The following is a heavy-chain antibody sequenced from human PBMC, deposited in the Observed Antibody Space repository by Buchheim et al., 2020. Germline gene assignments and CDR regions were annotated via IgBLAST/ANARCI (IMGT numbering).Heavy chain of an antibody. D-gene: IGHD3-3*01. CDR2: ISGSGGST. J-gene: IGHJ5*02. Sequence: EVQLLESGGGLVQPGGSLRLSCAASGFTFSSYAMSWVRQAPGKGLEWVSAISGSGGSTYYADSVKGRFTISRDNSKNTLYLQMNSLRVEDTAVYYCAKAAQYYDFWSGYPNWFDPWGQGTL. CDR1: GFTFSSYA. V-gene: IGHV3-23*01. CDR3: AKAAQYYDFWSGYPNWFDP.